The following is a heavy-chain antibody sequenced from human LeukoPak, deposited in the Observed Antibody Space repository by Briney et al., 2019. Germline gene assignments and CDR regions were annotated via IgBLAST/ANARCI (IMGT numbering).Heavy chain of an antibody. CDR2: IKSKTDGGTT. CDR1: GFPFNNAL. V-gene: IGHV3-15*01. D-gene: IGHD3-16*01. Sequence: PGGSPRLSCGASGFPFNNALMSWVRQAPGKGLEWVGRIKSKTDGGTTDYAAPVKGRFTISRDDSKNTLYLQMNSLKTEDTAVYYCTTVDYVGAEYYWGPGVLVTASS. CDR3: TTVDYVGAEYY. J-gene: IGHJ4*02.